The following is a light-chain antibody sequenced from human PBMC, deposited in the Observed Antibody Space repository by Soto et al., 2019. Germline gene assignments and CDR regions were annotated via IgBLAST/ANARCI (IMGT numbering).Light chain of an antibody. CDR3: QSYDSSLSGRVV. Sequence: QSALTQPASVSGSPGQSITISCTGTSSDVGGYNYVSWYQQHPGKAPKLMIYDVSNRPSGVSNRFSGSKSGNTASLTISGLQAEDEADYYCQSYDSSLSGRVVFGGGTKLTVL. CDR2: DVS. CDR1: SSDVGGYNY. V-gene: IGLV2-14*01. J-gene: IGLJ2*01.